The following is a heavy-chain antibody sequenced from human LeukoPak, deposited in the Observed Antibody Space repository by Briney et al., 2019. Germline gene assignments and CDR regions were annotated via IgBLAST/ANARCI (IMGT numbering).Heavy chain of an antibody. Sequence: SETLSLTCAIYGGSFSTYYWSWIRQPPGKGLEWIGEINHSGSTNYNPSLKSRVTLSVDTSKNQFSLKLSSVTAADTAVYYCARRDYGDYFDYWGQGTLVTVSS. J-gene: IGHJ4*02. CDR1: GGSFSTYY. CDR2: INHSGST. D-gene: IGHD4-17*01. V-gene: IGHV4-34*01. CDR3: ARRDYGDYFDY.